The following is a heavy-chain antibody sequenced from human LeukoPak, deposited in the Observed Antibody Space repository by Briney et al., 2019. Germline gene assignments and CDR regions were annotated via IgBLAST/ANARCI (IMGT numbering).Heavy chain of an antibody. CDR3: AKESIAAAECLDY. CDR2: IYSGGST. D-gene: IGHD6-13*01. V-gene: IGHV3-53*05. Sequence: GGSLRLSCAASGFTVSSNYMSWVRQAPGKGLEWVSVIYSGGSTYYADSVKGRFTISRDNSKNTLYLQMNSLRAEDTAVYYCAKESIAAAECLDYWGQGTLVTVSS. J-gene: IGHJ4*02. CDR1: GFTVSSNY.